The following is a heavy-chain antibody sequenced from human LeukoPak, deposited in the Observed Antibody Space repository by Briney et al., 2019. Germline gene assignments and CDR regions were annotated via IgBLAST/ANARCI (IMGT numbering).Heavy chain of an antibody. CDR3: ARVTTGGYYNC. CDR1: GVSISSGTYY. Sequence: PSETLSLTCTVSGVSISSGTYYWTWIRQPAGKGLEWIGRIYTTGSTNYNPSLKSRVTMSTDTSKNQLSLKLSSVTAADTAVYYCARVTTGGYYNCWGQGTLVTVSS. J-gene: IGHJ4*02. V-gene: IGHV4-61*02. CDR2: IYTTGST. D-gene: IGHD3-22*01.